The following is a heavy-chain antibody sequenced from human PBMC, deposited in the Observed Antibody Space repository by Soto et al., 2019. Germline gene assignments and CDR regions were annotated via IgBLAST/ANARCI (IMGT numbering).Heavy chain of an antibody. CDR1: GFTFSSYG. CDR3: AKDWNYGDYLYYFDY. V-gene: IGHV3-30*18. J-gene: IGHJ4*02. Sequence: GGSPRLSCAASGFTFSSYGMHWVRQAPGKGLEWVAVISNDGSNKHYADSVKGRFTISRDNSKNTLDLQMNSLRAEDTAVYYCAKDWNYGDYLYYFDYWGQGTLVTVSS. CDR2: ISNDGSNK. D-gene: IGHD4-17*01.